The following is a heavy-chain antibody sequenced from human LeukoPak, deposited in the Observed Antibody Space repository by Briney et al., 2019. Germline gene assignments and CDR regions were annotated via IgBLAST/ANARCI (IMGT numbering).Heavy chain of an antibody. Sequence: HTGGSLRLSRAVSGITLSNYGMSWVRQAPGKGLEWVAGISGSGGGTNYADSVKGRFTISRDNARNTLYLQMNSLRVEDTAAYFCAKRGVVIRVILVGFHKEAYYFDSWGQGALVTVSS. CDR3: AKRGVVIRVILVGFHKEAYYFDS. V-gene: IGHV3-23*01. D-gene: IGHD3-22*01. CDR2: ISGSGGGT. CDR1: GITLSNYG. J-gene: IGHJ4*02.